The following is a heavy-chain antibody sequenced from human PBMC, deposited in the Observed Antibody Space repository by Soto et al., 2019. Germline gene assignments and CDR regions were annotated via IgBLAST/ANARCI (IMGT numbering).Heavy chain of an antibody. V-gene: IGHV5-51*01. CDR3: AKTPDYYDSSGYYNV. Sequence: PGESLKISCKGSGYRFTSYWIGWVRQMPGKGLEWMGIIYPGDSDTRYSPSFQGQVTISADKSIGTAYLQWSSLKASDTAMYYCAKTPDYYDSSGYYNVWGQGTLVTVSS. J-gene: IGHJ4*02. CDR1: GYRFTSYW. D-gene: IGHD3-22*01. CDR2: IYPGDSDT.